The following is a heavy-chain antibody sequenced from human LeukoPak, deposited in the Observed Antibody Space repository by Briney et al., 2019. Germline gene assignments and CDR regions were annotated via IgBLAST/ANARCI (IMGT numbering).Heavy chain of an antibody. CDR3: AKVSASIAAAGVFDY. CDR2: ISWNSGSI. Sequence: GGSLRLSCAASGFTFDDYAMHWVRQAPGKGLEWVSGISWNSGSIGYADSVKGRLTISRDNAKNSLYLQMNSLRAEDTALYYCAKVSASIAAAGVFDYWGQGTLVTVSS. V-gene: IGHV3-9*01. D-gene: IGHD6-13*01. CDR1: GFTFDDYA. J-gene: IGHJ4*02.